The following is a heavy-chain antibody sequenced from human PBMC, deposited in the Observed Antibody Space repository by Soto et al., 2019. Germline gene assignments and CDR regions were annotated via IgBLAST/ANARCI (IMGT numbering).Heavy chain of an antibody. CDR3: ARDRYRGFDY. V-gene: IGHV3-74*03. CDR2: TNSDGTST. CDR1: GFTFSSYW. D-gene: IGHD3-16*02. J-gene: IGHJ4*02. Sequence: VQLVESGGGLVQPGGSLRLSCAASGFTFSSYWMHWVRQVPGKGLVWVSRTNSDGTSTTYADSVKGRFTISRDNAKSTLYLQMNSLRAEDTAVYYCARDRYRGFDYWGQGTLVTVSS.